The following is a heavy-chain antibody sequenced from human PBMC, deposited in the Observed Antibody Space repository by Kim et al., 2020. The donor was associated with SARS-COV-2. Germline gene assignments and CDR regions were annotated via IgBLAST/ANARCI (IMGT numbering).Heavy chain of an antibody. V-gene: IGHV3-30*03. Sequence: SVEGRFTISRDNAKNTLYMQMNSLRAEDTAVYYCATPLYSSSWREYFQHWGQGTLVTVSS. J-gene: IGHJ1*01. D-gene: IGHD6-13*01. CDR3: ATPLYSSSWREYFQH.